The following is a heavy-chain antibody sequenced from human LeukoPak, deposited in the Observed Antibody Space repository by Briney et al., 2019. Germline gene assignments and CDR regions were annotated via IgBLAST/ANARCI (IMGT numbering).Heavy chain of an antibody. V-gene: IGHV3-21*01. CDR3: ARAQYSSSWYDAFDI. J-gene: IGHJ3*02. CDR2: ISSSSSYI. D-gene: IGHD6-13*01. CDR1: GFTFSSYS. Sequence: GGSLRLSCAASGFTFSSYSMNWVRQAPGKGLEWVSSISSSSSYIYYADTVKGRFTISRDNAKNSLYLQMNSLRAEDTAVYYCARAQYSSSWYDAFDIWGQGTMVTVSS.